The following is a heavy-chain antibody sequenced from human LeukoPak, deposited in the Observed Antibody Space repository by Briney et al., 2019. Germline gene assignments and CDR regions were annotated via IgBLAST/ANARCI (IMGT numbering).Heavy chain of an antibody. J-gene: IGHJ4*02. V-gene: IGHV3-66*01. CDR2: IYSGGST. CDR1: GFSFSSYS. CDR3: AGSGWSGVFDY. D-gene: IGHD6-19*01. Sequence: AGGSLRLSCTASGFSFSSYSMNWVRQAPGKGLEWVSVIYSGGSTYYADSVKGRFTISRDNSKNTLYLQMNSLRAEDTAVYYCAGSGWSGVFDYWGQGTLVTVSS.